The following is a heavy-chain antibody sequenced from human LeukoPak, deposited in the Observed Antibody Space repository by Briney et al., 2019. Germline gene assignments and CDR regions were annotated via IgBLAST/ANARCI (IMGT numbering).Heavy chain of an antibody. CDR1: EFSVGSNY. CDR2: IYSGGST. CDR3: AKVDRITMVRGVRGFDY. V-gene: IGHV3-66*01. Sequence: PGGSLRLSCAASEFSVGSNYMTWVRQAPGKGLEWVSLIYSGGSTYYADSVKGRFTISRDNSKNTLYLQMNSLRAEDTAVYYCAKVDRITMVRGVRGFDYWGQGTLVTVSS. J-gene: IGHJ4*02. D-gene: IGHD3-10*01.